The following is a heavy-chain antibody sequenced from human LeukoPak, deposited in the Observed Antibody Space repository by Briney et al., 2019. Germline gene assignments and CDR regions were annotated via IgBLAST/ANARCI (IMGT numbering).Heavy chain of an antibody. J-gene: IGHJ5*02. V-gene: IGHV1-69-2*01. D-gene: IGHD5-24*01. CDR2: VDPEDGET. Sequence: ASVKVSCKVSGYTFTDYYMHWVQQAPGKGLEWMGRVDPEDGETIYAEKVQGRVTITADTSTDTAYMELSSLRSEDTAVYYCATGRWLQPFDPWGQGTLVTVSS. CDR3: ATGRWLQPFDP. CDR1: GYTFTDYY.